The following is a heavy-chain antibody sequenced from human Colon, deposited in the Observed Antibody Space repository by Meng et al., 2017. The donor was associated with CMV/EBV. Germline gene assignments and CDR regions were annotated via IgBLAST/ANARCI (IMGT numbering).Heavy chain of an antibody. CDR2: ISAYNGNT. CDR3: AKCLLCTATTCPYNWFDP. J-gene: IGHJ5*02. D-gene: IGHD2-8*02. CDR1: NYTFTNYG. Sequence: ASVKVSCKGSNYTFTNYGIAWVRQAPGQGLEWMGWISAYNGNTNYAQRLQGRVTMTADTSSSTAYMELRSLRSDDTAVYYCAKCLLCTATTCPYNWFDPWGQGTLVTVSS. V-gene: IGHV1-18*01.